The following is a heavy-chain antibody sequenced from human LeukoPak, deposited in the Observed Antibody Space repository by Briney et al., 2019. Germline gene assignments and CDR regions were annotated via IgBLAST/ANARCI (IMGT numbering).Heavy chain of an antibody. Sequence: PSETLSLTCTVSGGSISSYYWSWIRQPPGKGLEWIGYIYYSGSTNYNPSLKSRVTISVDTSKNQFSLKLSSVTAADTAVYYCARDLGPTTPLDXXXQGTXVTVSS. J-gene: IGHJ4*02. CDR3: ARDLGPTTPLDX. CDR2: IYYSGST. V-gene: IGHV4-59*01. D-gene: IGHD1-14*01. CDR1: GGSISSYY.